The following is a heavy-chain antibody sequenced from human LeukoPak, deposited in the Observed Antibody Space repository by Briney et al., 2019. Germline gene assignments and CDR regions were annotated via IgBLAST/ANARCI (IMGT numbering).Heavy chain of an antibody. CDR2: INQDGSDK. CDR3: ARGLGWLVEN. J-gene: IGHJ4*02. V-gene: IGHV3-7*01. CDR1: GFTFSKSY. D-gene: IGHD5-24*01. Sequence: GGSLRLSCVGSGFTFSKSYMTRVRQDPGKGLEWVANINQDGSDKVYVDSVKGRSTISRDNAKNSLFLQMNSLRVEDTAVYYCARGLGWLVENWGQGTLVTVSS.